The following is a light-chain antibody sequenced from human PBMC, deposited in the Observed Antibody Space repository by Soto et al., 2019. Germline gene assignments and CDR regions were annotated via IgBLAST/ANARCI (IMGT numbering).Light chain of an antibody. CDR2: DAS. CDR1: QSIGRW. CDR3: QQYNRYFQT. Sequence: DIQMTQSPSTLSASVGDRVSITCRASQSIGRWLAWYQQKSGKAPKLLIFDASGLESGVPSRFSGSGSGTEFTLTISSLQPDDVATYYCQQYNRYFQTFGQGTKVDIK. J-gene: IGKJ1*01. V-gene: IGKV1-5*01.